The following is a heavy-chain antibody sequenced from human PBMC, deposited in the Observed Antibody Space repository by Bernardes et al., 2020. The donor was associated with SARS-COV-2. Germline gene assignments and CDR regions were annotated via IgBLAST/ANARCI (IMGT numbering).Heavy chain of an antibody. CDR2: ILYDGRNK. Sequence: GGSLRLPCASSGFSFDVFAMHWVRQAPGKGLEWVAGILYDGRNKFYADSVKGRFTISRDNSKNTLSLEMNSLRREDSAAYYCARAICGATTCQGRDGFDVWGQGKVVSVSS. CDR3: ARAICGATTCQGRDGFDV. CDR1: GFSFDVFA. J-gene: IGHJ3*01. V-gene: IGHV3-30*04. D-gene: IGHD2-21*01.